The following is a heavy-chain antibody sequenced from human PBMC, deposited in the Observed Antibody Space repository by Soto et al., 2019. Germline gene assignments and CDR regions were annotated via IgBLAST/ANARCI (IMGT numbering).Heavy chain of an antibody. CDR1: GYSFTSYW. Sequence: GESLKISCKGSGYSFTSYWIGWVRQMPGKGLEWMGIIYPGDSDTRYSPSFQGQVTISADKSISPAYLQWSSLKASDTAMYYCAGGGVRGVITRSRDYYGMDVWGQGNTVTVSS. V-gene: IGHV5-51*01. J-gene: IGHJ6*02. CDR2: IYPGDSDT. CDR3: AGGGVRGVITRSRDYYGMDV. D-gene: IGHD3-10*01.